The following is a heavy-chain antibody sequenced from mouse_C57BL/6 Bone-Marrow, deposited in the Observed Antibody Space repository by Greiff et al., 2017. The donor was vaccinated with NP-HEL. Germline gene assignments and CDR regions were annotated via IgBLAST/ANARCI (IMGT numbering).Heavy chain of an antibody. D-gene: IGHD2-4*01. V-gene: IGHV1-59*01. CDR2: IDPSDSYT. J-gene: IGHJ3*01. CDR1: GYTFTSYW. CDR3: ARLPPLYDYPAWFAY. Sequence: QVQLKQPGAELVRPGTSVKLSCKASGYTFTSYWMHWVKQRPGQGLEWIGVIDPSDSYTNYNQKFKGKATMTVDTSSSTAYMQLSSLTSEDSAVYCWARLPPLYDYPAWFAYWGQGTLVTVSA.